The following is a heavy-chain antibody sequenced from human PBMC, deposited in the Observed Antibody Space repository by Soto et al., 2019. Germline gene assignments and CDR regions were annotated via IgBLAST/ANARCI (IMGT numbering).Heavy chain of an antibody. J-gene: IGHJ4*02. V-gene: IGHV4-39*01. Sequence: SETLSLTCTVSGGSISSSSSYCGWIRQPPGKRLEWIGNIYYSVTTSYNPSLKSRLTISVDTSKSQFSLNLGSVTAADTAVYYCAIMTTSSIRCYYFYSWGQGALVTVSS. CDR1: GGSISSSSSY. D-gene: IGHD1-1*01. CDR3: AIMTTSSIRCYYFYS. CDR2: IYYSVTT.